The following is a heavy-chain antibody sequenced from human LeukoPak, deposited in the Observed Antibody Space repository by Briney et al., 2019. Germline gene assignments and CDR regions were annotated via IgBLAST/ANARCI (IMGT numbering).Heavy chain of an antibody. J-gene: IGHJ4*02. Sequence: ASVKVSCKASGYTFTGYYMHWVRQAPGQGLEWMGWSDPNNGGTNYAQKFQGRVTMTLDTSISTAYMELSRLRSDDTAIYYCARVDGGEWYYFVYWGQGTLVTVSS. CDR1: GYTFTGYY. D-gene: IGHD2-8*02. CDR3: ARVDGGEWYYFVY. CDR2: SDPNNGGT. V-gene: IGHV1-2*02.